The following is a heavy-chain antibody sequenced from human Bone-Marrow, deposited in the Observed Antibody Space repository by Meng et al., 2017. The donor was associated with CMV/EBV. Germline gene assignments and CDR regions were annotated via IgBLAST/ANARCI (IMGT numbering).Heavy chain of an antibody. Sequence: GESLKISCAASGFTVSSNYMSWVRQAPGKGLEWVSVIYSGGSTYYADSVKGRFTISRDNAKNPLYLQMNSLRAEDTALYYCAKETIWAMDVWGQGTTVTVSS. CDR2: IYSGGST. CDR1: GFTVSSNY. J-gene: IGHJ6*02. D-gene: IGHD3-9*01. V-gene: IGHV3-53*05. CDR3: AKETIWAMDV.